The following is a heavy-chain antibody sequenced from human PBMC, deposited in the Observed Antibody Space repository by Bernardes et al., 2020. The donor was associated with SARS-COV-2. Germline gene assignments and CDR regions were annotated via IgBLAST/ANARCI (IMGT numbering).Heavy chain of an antibody. V-gene: IGHV3-74*01. D-gene: IGHD3-3*01. CDR2: IKSDGSST. Sequence: GGSLRLSCAASGFTFSRYCMHWVRQAPGKGLVWVSRIKSDGSSTNYADSVKGRFTISRDNAKNTLYLQMNSLRAEDTAVYYCARVTYDSWSGTMGYWGQGTLVTVSS. J-gene: IGHJ4*02. CDR1: GFTFSRYC. CDR3: ARVTYDSWSGTMGY.